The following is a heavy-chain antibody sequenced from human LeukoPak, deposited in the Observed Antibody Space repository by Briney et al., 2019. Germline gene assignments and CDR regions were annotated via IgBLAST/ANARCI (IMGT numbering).Heavy chain of an antibody. Sequence: GALRLSCAASGVTVSNNFMYWVRQAPGKGLEWVAGISYDGSNKYYADSVKGRFTISRDNSKNTLYLQMNSLRAEDTAVYYCARDLPIYGDYGIYYYYYGMDVWGQGTTVTVSS. CDR2: ISYDGSNK. V-gene: IGHV3-30-3*01. D-gene: IGHD4-17*01. CDR1: GVTVSNNF. J-gene: IGHJ6*02. CDR3: ARDLPIYGDYGIYYYYYGMDV.